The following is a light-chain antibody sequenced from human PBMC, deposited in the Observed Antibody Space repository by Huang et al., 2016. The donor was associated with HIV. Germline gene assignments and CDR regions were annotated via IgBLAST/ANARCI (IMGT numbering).Light chain of an antibody. CDR3: QQYSDWPLT. CDR2: GAS. Sequence: EIVMTQSPATLSVSPGERATLACMASQSVSSDLAWYQQKPAHAPRLLIYGASTRATGIPDRFSGSGSGTEFTLTISSLQSEDLAVYFCQQYSDWPLTFGGGTKVDI. V-gene: IGKV3-15*01. CDR1: QSVSSD. J-gene: IGKJ4*01.